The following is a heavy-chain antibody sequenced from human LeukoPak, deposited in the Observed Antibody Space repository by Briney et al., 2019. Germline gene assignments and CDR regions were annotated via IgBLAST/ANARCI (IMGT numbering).Heavy chain of an antibody. Sequence: KPGASVKVSCKASGYTFTGYYMHWVQQAPGQGLEWMGGIIPIFGTANYAQKFQGRVTITADKSTSTAYMELSSLRSEDTAVYYCARAGQIGWFGESNSDAFDIWGQGTMVTVSS. CDR3: ARAGQIGWFGESNSDAFDI. J-gene: IGHJ3*02. CDR2: IIPIFGTA. D-gene: IGHD3-10*01. V-gene: IGHV1-69*06. CDR1: GYTFTGYY.